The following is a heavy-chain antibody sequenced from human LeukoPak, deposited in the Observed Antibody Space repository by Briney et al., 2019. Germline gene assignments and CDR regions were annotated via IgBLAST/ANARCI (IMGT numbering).Heavy chain of an antibody. Sequence: GGSLRLSCAASGFTFSSYGMHWVRQAPGKGLEWVAFIRYDGSNKYYADSVKGRFTISRDNSKNTLYLQMNSLRAEDTAVYYCAKDLGGLYSSSWQYYFDYWGQGTLVTVSS. CDR3: AKDLGGLYSSSWQYYFDY. CDR2: IRYDGSNK. CDR1: GFTFSSYG. D-gene: IGHD6-13*01. J-gene: IGHJ4*02. V-gene: IGHV3-30*02.